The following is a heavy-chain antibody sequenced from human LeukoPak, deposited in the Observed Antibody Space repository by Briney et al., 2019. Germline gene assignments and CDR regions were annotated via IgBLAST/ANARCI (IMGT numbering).Heavy chain of an antibody. V-gene: IGHV4-30-4*08. D-gene: IGHD2-8*01. CDR3: ACIGVAPDAFDI. CDR2: IYYSGST. Sequence: SETLSLTCTVSGGSISSGDYYWSWIRQPPGKGLEWIGYIYYSGSTYYNPSLKSRVTISVDTSKNQFSLKLSSVTAADTAVYYCACIGVAPDAFDIWGQGTMVTVSS. CDR1: GGSISSGDYY. J-gene: IGHJ3*02.